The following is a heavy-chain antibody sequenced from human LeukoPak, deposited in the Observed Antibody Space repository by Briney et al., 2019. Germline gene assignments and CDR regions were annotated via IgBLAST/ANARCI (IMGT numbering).Heavy chain of an antibody. CDR3: ARVGYCSSTSCRRAYYYYYYMDV. CDR2: INPNSGGT. CDR1: GYTFTGYY. V-gene: IGHV1-2*02. D-gene: IGHD2-2*01. Sequence: ASVKVSCKASGYTFTGYYMHWVRQAPGQGLEWMGWINPNSGGTNYAQKLQGRVTMTTDTSTSTAYMELRSLRSDDTAVYYCARVGYCSSTSCRRAYYYYYYMDVWGKGTTVTVSS. J-gene: IGHJ6*03.